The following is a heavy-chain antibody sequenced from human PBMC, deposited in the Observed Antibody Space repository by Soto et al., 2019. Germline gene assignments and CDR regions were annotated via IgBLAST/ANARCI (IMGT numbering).Heavy chain of an antibody. Sequence: QVQLVQSGAEVKKPGASVKVSCKASGYTFTGYYMHWVRQAPGQGLEWMGWINPNSGGTNYAQKFQGGVTMTRDTSISTAYMELSRLRSDDTAVYYCARGMDIVVVPAAMPGQEYYMDVWGKGTTVTVSS. CDR1: GYTFTGYY. D-gene: IGHD2-2*03. J-gene: IGHJ6*03. CDR3: ARGMDIVVVPAAMPGQEYYMDV. V-gene: IGHV1-2*02. CDR2: INPNSGGT.